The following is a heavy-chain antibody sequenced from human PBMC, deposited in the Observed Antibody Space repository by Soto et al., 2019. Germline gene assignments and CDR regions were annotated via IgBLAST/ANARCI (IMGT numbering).Heavy chain of an antibody. V-gene: IGHV1-69*02. CDR3: ASRYCSRGSCYSEGSSDY. CDR1: GGTFSSYT. J-gene: IGHJ4*02. D-gene: IGHD2-15*01. CDR2: IIPILGIA. Sequence: QVQLVQSGAEVKKPGSSVKVSCKASGGTFSSYTISWVRQAPGQGLEWMGRIIPILGIANYAQKFQGRVTITADKSTSTAYMELSSLRSEDTAVYYCASRYCSRGSCYSEGSSDYWGQGTLVTVSS.